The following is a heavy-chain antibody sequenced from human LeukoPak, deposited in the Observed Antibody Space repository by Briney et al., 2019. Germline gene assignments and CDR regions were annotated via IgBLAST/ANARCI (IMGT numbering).Heavy chain of an antibody. J-gene: IGHJ6*02. CDR1: GFSFSRSG. CDR2: ISNSGRTI. CDR3: AKDPDIAAAAGYYYHGMDV. Sequence: GGSLRLSCAASGFSFSRSGISWVRQAPGRGLEWLSYISNSGRTIYYADSLKGRFTISRDNAKSSLYLQMNSLRAEDTAVYYCAKDPDIAAAAGYYYHGMDVWGQGTTVTVSS. V-gene: IGHV3-48*01. D-gene: IGHD6-13*01.